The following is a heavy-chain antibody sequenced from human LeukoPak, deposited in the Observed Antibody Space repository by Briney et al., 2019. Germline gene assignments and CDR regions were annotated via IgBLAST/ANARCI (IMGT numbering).Heavy chain of an antibody. Sequence: SVKVSCKASGGTFRTYAISWVRQAPGQGLEWMGGIIPILGPANNAQKVKGRVTIPADEFTGTAYMELSSLRSEDTAVFYCATNTNYYENTGHYVLDTWGQGTLVTVSS. CDR3: ATNTNYYENTGHYVLDT. V-gene: IGHV1-69*13. CDR1: GGTFRTYA. J-gene: IGHJ5*02. D-gene: IGHD3-22*01. CDR2: IIPILGPA.